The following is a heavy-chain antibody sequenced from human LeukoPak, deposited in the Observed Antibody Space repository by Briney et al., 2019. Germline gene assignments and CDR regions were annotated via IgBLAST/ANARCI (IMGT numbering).Heavy chain of an antibody. CDR2: IYYSGST. CDR3: ARGLVITFGGVIVPDY. V-gene: IGHV4-59*01. J-gene: IGHJ4*02. Sequence: PSETLSLTCTVSGGSISSYYWSWIRQPPGKGLEWIGYIYYSGSTNYNPSLKSRVTISVDTSKNQFSLKLSSVTAADTAVYYCARGLVITFGGVIVPDYWGQGTLVTVSS. CDR1: GGSISSYY. D-gene: IGHD3-16*02.